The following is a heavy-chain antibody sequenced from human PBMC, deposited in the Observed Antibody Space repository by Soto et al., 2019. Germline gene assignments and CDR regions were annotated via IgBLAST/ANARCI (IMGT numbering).Heavy chain of an antibody. CDR2: INPSGGST. Sequence: QVQLVQSGAEVKKPGASVKVSCKASGYTFTSYYIHWVRQAPGQGLEWMGVINPSGGSTTYAQKFQGRXVMSRXXAASTVYLELSGLGSEDTAVFYCARDQRSNAVFAYWGQGTLVTVSS. J-gene: IGHJ4*02. D-gene: IGHD4-4*01. CDR1: GYTFTSYY. CDR3: ARDQRSNAVFAY. V-gene: IGHV1-46*03.